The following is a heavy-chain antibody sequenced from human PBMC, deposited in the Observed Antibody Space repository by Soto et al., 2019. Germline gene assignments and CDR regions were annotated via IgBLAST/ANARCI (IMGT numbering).Heavy chain of an antibody. CDR1: GGSISSGGYY. CDR2: IYYSGST. D-gene: IGHD2-2*01. CDR3: ARYVVVVPAAKTNWFDP. Sequence: QVQLQESGPGLVKPSQTLSLTCTVSGGSISSGGYYWSWIRQHPGKGLEWIGYIYYSGSTYYNPSLKSRVTISVDTSKNQFSLKLSSVTAADTAVYYCARYVVVVPAAKTNWFDPWGQGTLVTVSS. J-gene: IGHJ5*02. V-gene: IGHV4-31*03.